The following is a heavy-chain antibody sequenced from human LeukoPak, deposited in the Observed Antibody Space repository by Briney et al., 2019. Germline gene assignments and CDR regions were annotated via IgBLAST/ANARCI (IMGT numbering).Heavy chain of an antibody. Sequence: SETLSLACTVSGGSISNSSDYWGWIRQPPGKGLEWIGSMYYSGSTYNNPSLKSRVTISVDTSKNQFSLKLSSVTAADTAVYYCARTATGPNYDILTGAREVINWFDPWGQGTLVTVSS. D-gene: IGHD3-9*01. CDR3: ARTATGPNYDILTGAREVINWFDP. J-gene: IGHJ5*02. V-gene: IGHV4-39*07. CDR1: GGSISNSSDY. CDR2: MYYSGST.